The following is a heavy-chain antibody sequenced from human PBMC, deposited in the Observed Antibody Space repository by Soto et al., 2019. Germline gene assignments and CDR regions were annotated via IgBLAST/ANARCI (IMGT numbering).Heavy chain of an antibody. CDR1: GGSVSSRSFY. CDR2: ISYSGST. V-gene: IGHV4-61*01. CDR3: ARGDAINWFDP. Sequence: PSETLSLTCSVSGGSVSSRSFYWNWIRQPPGKGLEWIGYISYSGSTNYNPSLKSRVTISVDTSKNHFSLKLSSVTAADTAVYYCARGDAINWFDPWGQGTLVTSPQ. J-gene: IGHJ5*02.